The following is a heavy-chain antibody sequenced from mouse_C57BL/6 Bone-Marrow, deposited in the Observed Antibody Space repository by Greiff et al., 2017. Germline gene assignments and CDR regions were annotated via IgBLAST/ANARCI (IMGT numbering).Heavy chain of an antibody. J-gene: IGHJ1*03. D-gene: IGHD4-1*01. CDR1: GYTFTDYE. CDR3: TRRNGTWYCDF. V-gene: IGHV1-15*01. CDR2: IDPETGGT. Sequence: QVQLQQSGAELVRPGASVTLSCKASGYTFTDYEMHWVKQTPVHGLEWIGAIDPETGGTAYNQKFKGKAILTAYTSSSTAYMELRSLTSEDAAVYYCTRRNGTWYCDFWGTGTAVTV.